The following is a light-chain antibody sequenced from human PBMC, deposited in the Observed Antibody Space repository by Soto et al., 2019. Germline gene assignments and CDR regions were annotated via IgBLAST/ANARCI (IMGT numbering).Light chain of an antibody. J-gene: IGKJ2*01. Sequence: EIVLTQSPGTLSLSPGKRATLSCRASQSVSSSYLAWYQQQPGQAPRLLIYGASSRATGIPDRFSGSGSGTDFTLTISRLEPEDFAVYYCQQYGSSPFGQGTKLEIK. CDR2: GAS. CDR3: QQYGSSP. CDR1: QSVSSSY. V-gene: IGKV3-20*01.